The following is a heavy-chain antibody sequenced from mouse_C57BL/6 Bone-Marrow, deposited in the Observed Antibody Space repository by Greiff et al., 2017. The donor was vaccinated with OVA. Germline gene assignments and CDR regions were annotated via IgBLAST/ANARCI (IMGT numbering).Heavy chain of an antibody. CDR2: IIPSSGYT. D-gene: IGHD2-2*01. J-gene: IGHJ3*01. CDR1: GYTFTSST. CDR3: ARYYGYDEGFAY. Sequence: VKLMESGAELARPGASVKMSCKASGYTFTSSTMHWVKQRPGQGLEWIGYIIPSSGYTKYNHKFKDKATLTADKSSSTASMQLSSLTSEDSAVYYCARYYGYDEGFAYWGQGTLVTVSA. V-gene: IGHV1-4*01.